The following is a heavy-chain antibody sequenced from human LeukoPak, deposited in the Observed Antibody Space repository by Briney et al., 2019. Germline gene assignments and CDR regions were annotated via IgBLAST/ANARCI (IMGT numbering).Heavy chain of an antibody. V-gene: IGHV3-23*01. D-gene: IGHD3-22*01. Sequence: GGSLRLSCTASGFTFSSYAMSWVRQAPGKGLEWVSAISGSGGSTYYADSVKGRFTISRDNSKNTVPLQMNSLRAEDTAVYYCAKRNYYDSGHFDYWGQGILVTVSS. J-gene: IGHJ4*02. CDR3: AKRNYYDSGHFDY. CDR2: ISGSGGST. CDR1: GFTFSSYA.